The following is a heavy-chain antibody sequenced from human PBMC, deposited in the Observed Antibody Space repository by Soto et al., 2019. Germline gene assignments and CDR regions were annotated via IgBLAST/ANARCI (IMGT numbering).Heavy chain of an antibody. CDR2: ISSSSSYI. V-gene: IGHV3-21*01. J-gene: IGHJ6*02. CDR1: GFTFSSYS. CDR3: ARHGGYSSSWYHRAGSYYYYYGMDV. Sequence: GGSLRLSCAASGFTFSSYSMNWVRRAPGKGLEWVSSISSSSSYIYYADSVKGRFTISRDNAKNSLYLQMNSLRAEDTAVYYCARHGGYSSSWYHRAGSYYYYYGMDVWGQGTTVTVSS. D-gene: IGHD6-13*01.